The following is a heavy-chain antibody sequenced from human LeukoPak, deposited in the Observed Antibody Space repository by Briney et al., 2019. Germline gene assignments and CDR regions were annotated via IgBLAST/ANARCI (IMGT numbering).Heavy chain of an antibody. V-gene: IGHV3-23*01. CDR1: GFTFSSHA. CDR2: ISGSGGST. J-gene: IGHJ4*02. D-gene: IGHD3-10*01. Sequence: GGSLRLSCAASGFTFSSHAMSWVRQAPGKGLEWVSAISGSGGSTYYADSVKGRFTISRDNSKNTLYLQMNSLRAEDTAVYYCAKTHLLLWFGELLGGYFDYWGQGTLVTVSS. CDR3: AKTHLLLWFGELLGGYFDY.